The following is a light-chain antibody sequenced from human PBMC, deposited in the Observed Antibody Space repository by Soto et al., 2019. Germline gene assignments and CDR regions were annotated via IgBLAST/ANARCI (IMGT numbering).Light chain of an antibody. CDR3: CSYAGNYSDV. V-gene: IGLV2-11*01. CDR1: SSDVGGYNY. CDR2: DVT. J-gene: IGLJ1*01. Sequence: QSVLTQPRSVSGSPGQSVAISCTGTSSDVGGYNYVSWYQQHPGKAPKLIIYDVTKRPSGVPDRFSGSSSGNTASLTISGLQAEDEADYFCCSYAGNYSDVFGTGTKVTVL.